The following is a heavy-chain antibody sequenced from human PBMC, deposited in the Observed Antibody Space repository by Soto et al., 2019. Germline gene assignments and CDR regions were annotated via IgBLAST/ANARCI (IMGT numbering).Heavy chain of an antibody. V-gene: IGHV1-8*01. D-gene: IGHD1-1*01. CDR2: MNPNSGNT. Sequence: QVQLVQSGAEVKKPGASVKVSCKASGYTFTSYDINWVRQATGQGLEWMGWMNPNSGNTGYAQKFPGRRTMARNTSIPTAYMELSSLRSEDTAVYYCARGMTTRGMDVWGQDTTVTVSS. CDR3: ARGMTTRGMDV. CDR1: GYTFTSYD. J-gene: IGHJ6*02.